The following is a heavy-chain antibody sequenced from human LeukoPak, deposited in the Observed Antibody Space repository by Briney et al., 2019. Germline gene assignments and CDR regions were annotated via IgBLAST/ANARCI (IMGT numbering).Heavy chain of an antibody. CDR3: ARVGYNGWNFEN. CDR1: GFTFSSYW. CDR2: ISQDVSHK. V-gene: IGHV3-7*01. Sequence: PGGSLRLSCAASGFTFSSYWMSWVRQAPGKGLQSVAYISQDVSHKYYVDSVNGRFTISRDNAKNSLHPEMNSLRAEDTALYYCARVGYNGWNFENWGQGTLVTVSS. D-gene: IGHD5-12*01. J-gene: IGHJ4*02.